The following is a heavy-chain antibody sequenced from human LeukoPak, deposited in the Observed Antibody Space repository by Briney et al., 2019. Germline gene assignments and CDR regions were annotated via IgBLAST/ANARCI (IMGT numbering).Heavy chain of an antibody. V-gene: IGHV3-30-3*01. Sequence: GGSLRLSCAASGFTFSSYAMHWVRQAPGKGLEWVAVISYDGSNKYYADSVKGRFTISRDNSKNTLYLQMNSLRAEDTAVYYCARDPLEPGVVVGGNWFDPWGQGTLVTVSS. J-gene: IGHJ5*02. CDR1: GFTFSSYA. CDR2: ISYDGSNK. D-gene: IGHD3-22*01. CDR3: ARDPLEPGVVVGGNWFDP.